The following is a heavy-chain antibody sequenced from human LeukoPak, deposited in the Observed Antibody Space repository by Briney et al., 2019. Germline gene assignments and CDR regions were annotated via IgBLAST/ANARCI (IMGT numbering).Heavy chain of an antibody. Sequence: ASVKVSCKASGYTFTGYYMHWVRQAPGQGLEWMGWINPNSGGTNYAQKFQGWVTMTRDTPISTAYMELSRLRSDDTAVYYCARDTGSSSWPLDYWGQGTLVTVSS. J-gene: IGHJ4*02. CDR1: GYTFTGYY. V-gene: IGHV1-2*04. D-gene: IGHD6-13*01. CDR2: INPNSGGT. CDR3: ARDTGSSSWPLDY.